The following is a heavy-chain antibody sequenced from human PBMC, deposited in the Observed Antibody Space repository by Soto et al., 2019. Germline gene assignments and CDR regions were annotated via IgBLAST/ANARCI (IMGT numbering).Heavy chain of an antibody. V-gene: IGHV5-10-1*01. CDR2: IDPSDSYT. CDR1: GYSFTNYW. Sequence: PGESLKIYFKGSGYSFTNYWITWVRQMPVKGLEWMGRIDPSDSYTNYSPSFEGLVTISVDTSIRSAYLHWSSLKASDTAIYYCAGQMGYQLLVENWFDPWGPGTLVTVSS. D-gene: IGHD2-2*01. J-gene: IGHJ5*02. CDR3: AGQMGYQLLVENWFDP.